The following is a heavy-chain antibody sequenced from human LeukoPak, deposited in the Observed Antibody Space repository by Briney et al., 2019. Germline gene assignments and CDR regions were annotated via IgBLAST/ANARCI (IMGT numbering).Heavy chain of an antibody. V-gene: IGHV1-24*01. CDR2: FDPEDGET. Sequence: ASVKVSCKVSGYTLTELSMHWVRQAPGKGLEWMGGFDPEDGETIYAQKFQGRVTMTEDTSTDTAYMELSSLRSEDTAVYYCATVGWLRYYFDYWGRGTLVTVSS. D-gene: IGHD5-12*01. CDR1: GYTLTELS. CDR3: ATVGWLRYYFDY. J-gene: IGHJ4*02.